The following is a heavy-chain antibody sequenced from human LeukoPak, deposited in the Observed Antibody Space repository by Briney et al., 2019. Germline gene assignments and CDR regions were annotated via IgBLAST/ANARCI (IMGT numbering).Heavy chain of an antibody. D-gene: IGHD1-26*01. CDR1: GFTFSRSA. CDR2: FSASGGTT. V-gene: IGHV3-23*01. Sequence: GGSLRLSCAASGFTFSRSAMNWVRQAPGRGLEWVSSFSASGGTTYYADSVKGRFTISRDNSKNTLSVQMNSLRAEDTAVYYCAKANYSGSYYFDSWGQGTLVTVSS. J-gene: IGHJ4*02. CDR3: AKANYSGSYYFDS.